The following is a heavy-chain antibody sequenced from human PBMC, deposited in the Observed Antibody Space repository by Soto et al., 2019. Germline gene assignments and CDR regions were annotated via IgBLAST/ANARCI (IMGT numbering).Heavy chain of an antibody. D-gene: IGHD3-22*01. CDR1: GYTFSSYG. J-gene: IGHJ6*02. CDR2: VSPYDGYT. V-gene: IGHV1-18*01. CDR3: ARGGYYDSSGSRNYFYYGMNV. Sequence: ASVKVSCKASGYTFSSYGINWVRQAPGQGLEWLGWVSPYDGYTNYAQILQGRVSMTTDTSTRTAYMEVRSLRSDDTAVYYCARGGYYDSSGSRNYFYYGMNVWGQGTTVTVSS.